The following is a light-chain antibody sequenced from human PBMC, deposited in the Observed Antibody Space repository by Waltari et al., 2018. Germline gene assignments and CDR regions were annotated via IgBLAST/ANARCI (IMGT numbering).Light chain of an antibody. V-gene: IGLV2-14*01. J-gene: IGLJ3*02. CDR3: CSFTSRSTWV. CDR1: SSDVGGYNY. Sequence: QSALTQPASVSGSPGQSITISCTGTSSDVGGYNYVSWYQQHPGKAPNLLIFDVSNRPSGVSTRFSGSKSGNTASLTISGLQAEDESDYYCCSFTSRSTWVFGGGTKVTVL. CDR2: DVS.